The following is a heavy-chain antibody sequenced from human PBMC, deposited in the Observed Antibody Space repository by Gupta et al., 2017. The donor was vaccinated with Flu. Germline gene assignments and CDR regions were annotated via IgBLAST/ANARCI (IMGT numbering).Heavy chain of an antibody. J-gene: IGHJ6*02. CDR2: ISWNSGSI. CDR1: GFTFGDYA. V-gene: IGHV3-9*01. D-gene: IGHD6-19*01. CDR3: AKDGGAGSGGTNYYYYGMDV. Sequence: EVQLVESGGGLVQPGRSLRLSCSASGFTFGDYAMHWVRQAPGKGLEWVSGISWNSGSIGYADSVKGRFTISRDNAKNSLYLQRNSLRAEDTALYYCAKDGGAGSGGTNYYYYGMDVWGQGTTVTVSS.